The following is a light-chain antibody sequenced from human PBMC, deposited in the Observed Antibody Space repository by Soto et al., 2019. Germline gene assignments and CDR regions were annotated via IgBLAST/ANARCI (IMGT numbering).Light chain of an antibody. J-gene: IGKJ1*01. V-gene: IGKV3-15*01. CDR2: GAS. CDR1: QSVSNH. Sequence: EVVMTQFPATLSVSPGEGATLSCRASQSVSNHLAWYQQRPGQAPRILIYGASTRAAGIPARFSGSGSGTEFTLTISSLQSEDFALYYCQHYFSWPRTFGQGTKVEIK. CDR3: QHYFSWPRT.